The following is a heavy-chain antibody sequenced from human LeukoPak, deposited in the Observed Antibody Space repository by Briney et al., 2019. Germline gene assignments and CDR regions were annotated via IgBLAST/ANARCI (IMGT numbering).Heavy chain of an antibody. CDR3: AKELNDFWSGYFDY. D-gene: IGHD3-3*01. J-gene: IGHJ4*02. Sequence: GGSLRLSCAASGFTFSSYGMHWVRQAPGKGLEWVAVISYDGSNKYYADSVKGRFTISRDNSKNTLYLQMNSLRAEDTAVYYCAKELNDFWSGYFDYWGQGTLVTVSS. V-gene: IGHV3-30*18. CDR1: GFTFSSYG. CDR2: ISYDGSNK.